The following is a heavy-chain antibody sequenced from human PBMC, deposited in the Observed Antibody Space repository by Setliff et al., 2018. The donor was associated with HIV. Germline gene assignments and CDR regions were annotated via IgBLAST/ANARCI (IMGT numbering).Heavy chain of an antibody. CDR1: GGSISSRTYY. CDR2: IYHSGSA. CDR3: VRVPDF. Sequence: SETLSLTCTVSGGSISSRTYYWGCIRQPPGKGLEWIGYIYHSGSAIYNPSLSSRVIISVDRSKNQLSLKMNSVTAADTAVYYCVRVPDFWGQGILVTVSS. V-gene: IGHV4-39*07. J-gene: IGHJ4*02.